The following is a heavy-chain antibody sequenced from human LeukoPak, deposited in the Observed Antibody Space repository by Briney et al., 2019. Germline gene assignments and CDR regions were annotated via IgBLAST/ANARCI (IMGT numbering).Heavy chain of an antibody. CDR1: GFTFRSYG. J-gene: IGHJ4*02. D-gene: IGHD2-15*01. V-gene: IGHV3-33*01. Sequence: GRSLRLSCAASGFTFRSYGMHWVRQAPGKGLEWVAVIWPGGKNNYYADSVKGRFTISRDNSKNTLYLQMDSLRGEDTADYYFARDRGSNYPIDYWGEGTLVTVSS. CDR3: ARDRGSNYPIDY. CDR2: IWPGGKNN.